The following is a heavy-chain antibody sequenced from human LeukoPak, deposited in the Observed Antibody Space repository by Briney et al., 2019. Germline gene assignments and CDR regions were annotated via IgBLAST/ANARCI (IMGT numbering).Heavy chain of an antibody. CDR2: ISAYNGNT. J-gene: IGHJ6*02. V-gene: IGHV1-18*01. D-gene: IGHD2-2*01. CDR3: ARDCRHIVVVPAAKDYYGMDV. Sequence: GASVKVSCKASGYTFTSYGTSWVRQAPGQGLEWMGWISAYNGNTNYAQKLQGRVTMTTDTSTSTAYMELRSLRSDDTAVYYCARDCRHIVVVPAAKDYYGMDVWGQGTTVTVSS. CDR1: GYTFTSYG.